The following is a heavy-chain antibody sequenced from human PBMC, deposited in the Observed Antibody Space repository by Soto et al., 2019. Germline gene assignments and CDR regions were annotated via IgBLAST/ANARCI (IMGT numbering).Heavy chain of an antibody. D-gene: IGHD2-21*02. CDR3: AKEPEVVVTAPDY. Sequence: GGSQRLFRAASGFTFNRYAMNWVRQAAGTGLEWVPGISGSGATTYYADSVKGRFTISRDNSKNTLYLQMNSLGAGDTAVYYCAKEPEVVVTAPDYWGQGTLVTVAS. V-gene: IGHV3-23*01. CDR1: GFTFNRYA. CDR2: ISGSGATT. J-gene: IGHJ4*02.